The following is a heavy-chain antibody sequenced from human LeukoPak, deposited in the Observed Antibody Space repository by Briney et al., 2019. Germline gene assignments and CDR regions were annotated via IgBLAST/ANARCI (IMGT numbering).Heavy chain of an antibody. CDR3: ARDPVNGDYFDY. D-gene: IGHD3-10*01. V-gene: IGHV3-74*01. Sequence: GGSLRLSCAASGFTFSRYWMHWVRQAPGKGLVWVSRINTDGSTTTYADSVKGRFTISRDNAKNTLYLQMNSLRAEDTAVYYCARDPVNGDYFDYWGQGTLVTVSS. J-gene: IGHJ4*02. CDR2: INTDGSTT. CDR1: GFTFSRYW.